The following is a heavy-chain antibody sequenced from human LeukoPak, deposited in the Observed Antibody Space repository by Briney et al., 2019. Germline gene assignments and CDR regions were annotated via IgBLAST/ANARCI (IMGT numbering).Heavy chain of an antibody. CDR1: GGSFSGYY. J-gene: IGHJ5*02. CDR3: ARVRMTTVTLNWFDP. CDR2: INHSGST. Sequence: SETLSLTCAVYGGSFSGYYWSWIRQPPGKGLEWIGEINHSGSTNYNPSLKSRVTISVDTSKNQFSLKLSSVTAADTAVYYCARVRMTTVTLNWFDPWGQGTPVTVSS. D-gene: IGHD4-11*01. V-gene: IGHV4-34*01.